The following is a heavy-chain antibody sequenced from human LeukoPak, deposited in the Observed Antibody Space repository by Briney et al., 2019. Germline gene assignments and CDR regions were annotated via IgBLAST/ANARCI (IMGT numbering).Heavy chain of an antibody. CDR3: AKPASQGIMITFGGVIDY. Sequence: GGSLRLSCAASGFTFSSYAMSWVRQAPGKGLEWVSVISGSGGSTYYADSVKGRFTISRDNSKNTLYLQMNSLRAEDTAVYYCAKPASQGIMITFGGVIDYWGQGTLVTVSS. V-gene: IGHV3-23*01. CDR2: ISGSGGST. J-gene: IGHJ4*02. D-gene: IGHD3-16*02. CDR1: GFTFSSYA.